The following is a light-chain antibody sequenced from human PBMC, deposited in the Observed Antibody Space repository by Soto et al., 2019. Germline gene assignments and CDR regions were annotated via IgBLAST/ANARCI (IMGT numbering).Light chain of an antibody. J-gene: IGLJ1*01. CDR3: SSYAGSNNLYV. V-gene: IGLV2-8*01. CDR2: EVS. Sequence: QSALTQPPSASGSPGQSATISCTGTSSDVGGYNYVSWYQQHPGKAPKLMIYEVSKRPSGVPDRFSGSKSGNTASPTVSGLEAEDEADYYCSSYAGSNNLYVFGTGTKLTVL. CDR1: SSDVGGYNY.